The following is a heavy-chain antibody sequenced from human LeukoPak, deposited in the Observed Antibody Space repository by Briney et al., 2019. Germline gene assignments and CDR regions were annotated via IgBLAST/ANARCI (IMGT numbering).Heavy chain of an antibody. CDR1: GYTFTSYY. J-gene: IGHJ5*02. D-gene: IGHD2-2*01. CDR2: INPSGGST. CDR3: ARASPHIVVVPAAMTPSWFDP. V-gene: IGHV1-46*01. Sequence: ASVKVSCKASGYTFTSYYMHWVRQAPGQGLEWMGIINPSGGSTSYAQKFQGRVTMTRDMSTSTVYMELSSLRSEDTAVYYCARASPHIVVVPAAMTPSWFDPWGQGTLVTVSS.